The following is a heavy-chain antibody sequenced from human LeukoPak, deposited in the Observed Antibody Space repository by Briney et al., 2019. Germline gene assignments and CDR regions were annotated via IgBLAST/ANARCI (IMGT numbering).Heavy chain of an antibody. CDR1: GYTFTSYG. J-gene: IGHJ4*02. V-gene: IGHV1-18*01. CDR2: ISAYNGNT. CDR3: ARVRPTTYSSGYYHVDY. D-gene: IGHD3-22*01. Sequence: GASVKVSCKASGYTFTSYGISWVRQAPGQGLEWMGWISAYNGNTNYAQKLQGRVTMTTDTSTSTAYMELRSLRSDDTAVYYCARVRPTTYSSGYYHVDYWGQGTLVTVSS.